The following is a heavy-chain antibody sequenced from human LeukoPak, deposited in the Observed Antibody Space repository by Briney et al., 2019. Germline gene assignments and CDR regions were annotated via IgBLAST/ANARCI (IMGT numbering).Heavy chain of an antibody. CDR3: AKDGKNYFDY. CDR2: ISWDGGST. V-gene: IGHV3-43*01. CDR1: GFTFSTYG. Sequence: GRSLRLSCAASGFTFSTYGMHWVRQAPGKGLEWVSLISWDGGSTYYADSVKGRFTISRDNSKNSLSLQMNSLRPEDTALYYCAKDGKNYFDYWGQGTLVTVSS. J-gene: IGHJ4*02.